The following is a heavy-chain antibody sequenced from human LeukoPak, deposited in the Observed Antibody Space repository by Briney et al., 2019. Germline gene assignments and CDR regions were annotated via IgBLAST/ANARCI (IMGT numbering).Heavy chain of an antibody. D-gene: IGHD6-6*01. J-gene: IGHJ4*02. V-gene: IGHV3-15*01. CDR1: GITFSNAW. Sequence: GGSLRLSCAASGITFSNAWMSWVRQAPGKGLEWVGRIKSKTDGGTIDYAAPVKGRFTISTDDSKITLYLQMNSLKIEDTGVYYCTTDRAIAVRPVFDYWGQGTLVTVFS. CDR3: TTDRAIAVRPVFDY. CDR2: IKSKTDGGTI.